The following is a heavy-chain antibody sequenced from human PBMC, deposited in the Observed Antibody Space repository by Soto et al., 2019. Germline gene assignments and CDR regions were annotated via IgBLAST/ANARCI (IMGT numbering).Heavy chain of an antibody. CDR1: GFTFSSYA. CDR3: ASEGGDEDAFDI. CDR2: ISSNGGST. V-gene: IGHV3-64*01. D-gene: IGHD2-21*01. Sequence: GGSLRLSCAASGFTFSSYAMHWVRQAPGKGLEYVSAISSNGGSTYYANSVKGRFTISRDNSKNTLYLQMGSLRAEDMAVYYCASEGGDEDAFDIWGQGTMVTVSS. J-gene: IGHJ3*02.